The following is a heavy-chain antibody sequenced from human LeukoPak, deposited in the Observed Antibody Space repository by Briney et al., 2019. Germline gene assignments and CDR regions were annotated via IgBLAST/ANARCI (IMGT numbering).Heavy chain of an antibody. CDR2: ISYDGNYE. D-gene: IGHD6-13*01. J-gene: IGHJ4*02. CDR3: AKGVAAGTWGTSFDY. V-gene: IGHV3-30*01. CDR1: GFSFSTYP. Sequence: GGSLRLSCAASGFSFSTYPLHWVRQAPGKGPEWLAVISYDGNYEYYAESVKGRFTISRDNSKNTLYLQMNTLRAEDTAVYYCAKGVAAGTWGTSFDYWGKGTLVTVSS.